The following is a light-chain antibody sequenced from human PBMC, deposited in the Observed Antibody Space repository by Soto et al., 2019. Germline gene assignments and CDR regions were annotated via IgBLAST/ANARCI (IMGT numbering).Light chain of an antibody. CDR3: SSYTSSSTPHVV. V-gene: IGLV2-14*01. CDR2: EVS. J-gene: IGLJ2*01. Sequence: QSALTQPASVSGSPGQSITISCTGTSSDVGGYNYVSWYQQHQGKAPKLMIYEVSNRPSGVSNRFSGSKSGNTASLTISGLQAEDEADYYCSSYTSSSTPHVVFGGGTKVTVL. CDR1: SSDVGGYNY.